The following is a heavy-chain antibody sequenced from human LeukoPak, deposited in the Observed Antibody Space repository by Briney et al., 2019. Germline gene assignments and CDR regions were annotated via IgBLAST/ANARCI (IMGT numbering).Heavy chain of an antibody. CDR1: GFTFSNYW. Sequence: PGGSLRLSCAASGFTFSNYWMSWVRQAPGKGLEWVANINQDGSEKYYVDSVTGRFTIYRDNPKNSVYMKMNKLRGEDTAIYYCARDKEYCSGGSCYFGSSFDFWGQGTLVSVSS. J-gene: IGHJ4*02. V-gene: IGHV3-7*01. D-gene: IGHD2-15*01. CDR2: INQDGSEK. CDR3: ARDKEYCSGGSCYFGSSFDF.